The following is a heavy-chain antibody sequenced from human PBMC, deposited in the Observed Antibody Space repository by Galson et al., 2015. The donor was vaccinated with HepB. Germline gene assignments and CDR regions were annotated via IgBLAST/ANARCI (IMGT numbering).Heavy chain of an antibody. J-gene: IGHJ4*02. Sequence: SVKVSCKASGYTFTGYYMHRVRQAPGQGLEWMGRINPNSGGTNYAQKFQGRVTMTRDTSISTAYMELSRLRSDDTAVYYCARDRGGGSSWNQGVFDYWGQGTLVTVSS. CDR2: INPNSGGT. CDR1: GYTFTGYY. CDR3: ARDRGGGSSWNQGVFDY. V-gene: IGHV1-2*06. D-gene: IGHD6-13*01.